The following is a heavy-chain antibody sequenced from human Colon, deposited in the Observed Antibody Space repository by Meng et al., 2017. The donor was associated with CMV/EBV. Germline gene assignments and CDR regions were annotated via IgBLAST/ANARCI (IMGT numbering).Heavy chain of an antibody. CDR3: ARADITGTMVNWFDP. CDR2: IIPIFGTA. Sequence: SGGTFSSYAISWVRQAPGQGLEWMGGIIPIFGTANYAQKFQGRVTITTDESTSTAYMELSSLRSEDTAVYYCARADITGTMVNWFDPWGQGTLVTVSS. D-gene: IGHD1-7*01. CDR1: GGTFSSYA. J-gene: IGHJ5*02. V-gene: IGHV1-69*05.